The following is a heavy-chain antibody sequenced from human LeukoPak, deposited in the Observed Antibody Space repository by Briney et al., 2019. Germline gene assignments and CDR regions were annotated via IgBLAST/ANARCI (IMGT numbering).Heavy chain of an antibody. CDR3: ARDLTDHFDY. J-gene: IGHJ4*02. CDR1: GGTFSSYA. CDR2: IIPILGIA. Sequence: SVTVSCKASGGTFSSYAISWVRQAPGQGLEWMGRIIPILGIANYAQKFQGRVTITADKSTSTAYMELSSLRSEDTAVYYCARDLTDHFDYWGQGTLVTVSS. V-gene: IGHV1-69*04.